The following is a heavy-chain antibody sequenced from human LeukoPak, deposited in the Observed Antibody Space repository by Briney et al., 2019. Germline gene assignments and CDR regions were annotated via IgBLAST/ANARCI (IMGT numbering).Heavy chain of an antibody. Sequence: GASVKVSCKASGGTFSSYAISWVRQAPGQGLEWMGGIIPIFGTANYAQKFQGRVMITADESTSTAYMELSSLRSEDTAVYYCASSFADSSIAVAGTPPLLFDYWGQGTLVTVSS. CDR3: ASSFADSSIAVAGTPPLLFDY. J-gene: IGHJ4*02. D-gene: IGHD6-19*01. CDR1: GGTFSSYA. CDR2: IIPIFGTA. V-gene: IGHV1-69*13.